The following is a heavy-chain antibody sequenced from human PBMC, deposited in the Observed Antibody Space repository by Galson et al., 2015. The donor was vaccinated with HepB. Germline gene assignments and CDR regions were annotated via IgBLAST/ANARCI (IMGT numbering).Heavy chain of an antibody. CDR1: GGSIRSRSSY. D-gene: IGHD3-3*01. V-gene: IGHV4-39*01. J-gene: IGHJ4*02. CDR3: ARTRKSATGIWSDYYSHYYFDY. Sequence: LSLTCTVSGGSIRSRSSYWGWIRQPPGKGLEWIGSIYYSGSTVYNPTLKSRVTLSVDTSKNQFSLKLSSVTAADTAVYYCARTRKSATGIWSDYYSHYYFDYWGQGALVTVSS. CDR2: IYYSGST.